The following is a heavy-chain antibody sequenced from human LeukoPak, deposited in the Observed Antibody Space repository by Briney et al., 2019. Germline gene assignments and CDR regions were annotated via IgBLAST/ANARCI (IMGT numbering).Heavy chain of an antibody. CDR1: GFTFSPYW. CDR3: ARGGGDHAFDV. Sequence: PGGSLRLSCAASGFTFSPYWMHWVRQGPGKGLVWVARIDSDGSSTIYADSVKGRLTISRDNAQNTRYLQMDSLRAEDTAVYYCARGGGDHAFDVWGQGTMVTVSS. V-gene: IGHV3-74*01. J-gene: IGHJ3*01. CDR2: IDSDGSST. D-gene: IGHD2-21*02.